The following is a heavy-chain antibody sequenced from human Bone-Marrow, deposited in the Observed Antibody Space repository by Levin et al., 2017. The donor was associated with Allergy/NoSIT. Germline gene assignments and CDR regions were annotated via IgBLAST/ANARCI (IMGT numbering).Heavy chain of an antibody. CDR2: INHSGTA. J-gene: IGHJ1*01. V-gene: IGHV4-34*01. CDR1: GDSLSTSY. CDR3: SQRDCSSGLCAREY. D-gene: IGHD3-22*01. Sequence: PSETLSLTCTIYGDSLSTSYWTWIRQPPGGGLEWIGEINHSGTANYSPSLNGRVTISVDTSKSHFSLNLNSVTAADTAVYYCSQRDCSSGLCAREYWGQGTLVTVSA.